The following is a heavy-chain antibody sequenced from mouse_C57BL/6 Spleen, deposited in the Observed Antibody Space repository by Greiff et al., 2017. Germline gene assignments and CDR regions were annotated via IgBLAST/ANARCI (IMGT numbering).Heavy chain of an antibody. CDR2: IRSKSNNYAT. V-gene: IGHV10-1*01. J-gene: IGHJ4*01. CDR3: VGGSYYARDY. Sequence: EVQGVESGGGLVQPKGSLKLSCAASGFSFNTYAMNWVRQAPGKGLEWVARIRSKSNNYATYYADSVKDRFTISRDDSESMLYLQMNNLKTEDTAMYYCVGGSYYARDYWGQGTSVTVSS. CDR1: GFSFNTYA.